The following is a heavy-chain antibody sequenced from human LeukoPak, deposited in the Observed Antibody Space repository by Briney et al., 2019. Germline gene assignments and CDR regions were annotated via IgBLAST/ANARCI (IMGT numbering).Heavy chain of an antibody. V-gene: IGHV1-2*02. CDR1: GYTFTGYY. CDR2: INPNSGGT. CDR3: ARDSGEAAGTYYYYYMDV. Sequence: GASVKVSCKASGYTFTGYYMHWVRQAPGQGLEWMGWINPNSGGTNYAQKFQGRVTMTRDTSISTAYMELSRLRSDDTAVYYCARDSGEAAGTYYYYYMDVWGKGTTVTVSS. J-gene: IGHJ6*03. D-gene: IGHD6-13*01.